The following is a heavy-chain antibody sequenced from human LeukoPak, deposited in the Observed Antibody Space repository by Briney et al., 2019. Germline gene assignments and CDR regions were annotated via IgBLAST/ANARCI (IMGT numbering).Heavy chain of an antibody. CDR2: FNPSGGST. D-gene: IGHD3-22*01. CDR1: GYTFTTNY. V-gene: IGHV1-46*01. J-gene: IGHJ4*02. Sequence: EASVKVSCKTSGYTFTTNYIHWVRQAPGQGLEWMGRFNPSGGSTRYAQKFQGRVTMTRDTSTSTVYMELSSLRSEDTAVYYCARHRLGDSSGYYFDYWGQGTLLTVSS. CDR3: ARHRLGDSSGYYFDY.